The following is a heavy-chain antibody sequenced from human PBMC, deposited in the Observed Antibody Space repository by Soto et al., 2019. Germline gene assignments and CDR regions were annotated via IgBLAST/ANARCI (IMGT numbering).Heavy chain of an antibody. V-gene: IGHV1-69*13. J-gene: IGHJ4*02. D-gene: IGHD3-22*01. CDR2: IIPIFGTA. CDR1: GGTFSSYA. CDR3: AREFVDSSGYYAGDY. Sequence: SVKVSCKASGGTFSSYAISWVRQAPGQGLEWMGGIIPIFGTANYAQKFQGRVTITADESTSTAYMELSSLRSEDTAVYYCAREFVDSSGYYAGDYWGQGTLVTVSS.